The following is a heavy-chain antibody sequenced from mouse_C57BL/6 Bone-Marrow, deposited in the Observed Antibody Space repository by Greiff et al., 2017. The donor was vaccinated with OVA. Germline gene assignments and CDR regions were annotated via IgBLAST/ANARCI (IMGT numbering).Heavy chain of an antibody. CDR1: GYTFTSYW. CDR2: IHPNSGST. J-gene: IGHJ3*01. D-gene: IGHD1-1*01. V-gene: IGHV1-64*01. CDR3: ARGGGSSYRFAY. Sequence: VQLQQPGAELVKPGASVKLSCKASGYTFTSYWMHWVKQRPGQGLEWIGLIHPNSGSTNYNEKFKSKATLTVDKSSSTAYMQLSSLTSEDSAVYCGARGGGSSYRFAYWGQGTLVTVSA.